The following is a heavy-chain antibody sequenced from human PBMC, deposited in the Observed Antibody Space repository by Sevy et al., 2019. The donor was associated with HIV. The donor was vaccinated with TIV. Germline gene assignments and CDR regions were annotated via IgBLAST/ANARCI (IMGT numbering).Heavy chain of an antibody. V-gene: IGHV4-61*01. CDR2: IYYSGST. CDR3: AGFAGLVWFGELVPYYFDY. D-gene: IGHD3-10*01. J-gene: IGHJ4*02. CDR1: GGSVSSGSYY. Sequence: SETLSLTCTVSGGSVSSGSYYWSWIRQPPGKGLEWIGYIYYSGSTNYNPSLKSRVTISVDTSKNQFSLKLSYVTAADTAVYYCAGFAGLVWFGELVPYYFDYWGQGTLVTVSS.